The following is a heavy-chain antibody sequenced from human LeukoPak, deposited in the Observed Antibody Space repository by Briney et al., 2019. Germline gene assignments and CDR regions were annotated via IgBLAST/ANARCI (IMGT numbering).Heavy chain of an antibody. CDR1: GGSLSISNYY. J-gene: IGHJ5*02. CDR2: IYYSGST. V-gene: IGHV4-39*01. CDR3: ARVYNWFDP. Sequence: SETLSLTRTVSGGSLSISNYYWGWIRQPPGKGLEWIGNIYYSGSTYYNPSLKSRVTISVDTSKNQFSLKLSSVTAADTAVYYCARVYNWFDPWGQGTLVTVSS.